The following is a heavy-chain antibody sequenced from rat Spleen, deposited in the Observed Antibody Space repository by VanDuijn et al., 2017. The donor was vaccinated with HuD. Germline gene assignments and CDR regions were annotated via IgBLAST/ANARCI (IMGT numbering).Heavy chain of an antibody. CDR1: GYSITSNY. CDR3: ARSPYSSYMDYWYFDF. CDR2: ISYSGST. Sequence: EVLLQESGPGLVRPSQSLSLTCSVTGYSITSNYWGWIRKFPGNKMEWMGYISYSGSTRYNPSLKSRISITRDTSKNQFFLQLNSVTTDDTATYYCARSPYSSYMDYWYFDFWGPGTMVTVSS. V-gene: IGHV3-1*01. D-gene: IGHD1-2*01. J-gene: IGHJ1*01.